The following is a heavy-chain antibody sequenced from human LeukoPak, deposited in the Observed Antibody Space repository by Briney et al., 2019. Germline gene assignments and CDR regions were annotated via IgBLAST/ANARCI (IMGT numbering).Heavy chain of an antibody. Sequence: GGSLRLSCAASGFTFSSYGMHWVRQAPGKGREWVAFIRYDGSNKYYADSVKGRFTISRDNSKNTLYLQMNSLRAEDTAVYYCARRNTYYYDSSGYYYGNYWGQGTLVTVSS. CDR3: ARRNTYYYDSSGYYYGNY. CDR1: GFTFSSYG. V-gene: IGHV3-30*02. J-gene: IGHJ4*02. D-gene: IGHD3-22*01. CDR2: IRYDGSNK.